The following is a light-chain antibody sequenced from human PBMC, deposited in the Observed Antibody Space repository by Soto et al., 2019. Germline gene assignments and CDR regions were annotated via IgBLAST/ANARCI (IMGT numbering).Light chain of an antibody. CDR3: CSYSGSDSLL. Sequence: QSALTQPRSVSGSPGESVTISCSGTSSDVGSYNYVSWYQQYPGKAPKVVIYDVSERPSEVPVRFSGSKSGNTASLTISGLHAEDEAEYFCCSYSGSDSLLFGGGTKLTVL. J-gene: IGLJ2*01. CDR1: SSDVGSYNY. V-gene: IGLV2-11*01. CDR2: DVS.